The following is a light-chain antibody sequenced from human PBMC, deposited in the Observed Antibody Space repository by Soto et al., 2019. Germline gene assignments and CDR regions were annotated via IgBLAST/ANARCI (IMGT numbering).Light chain of an antibody. CDR2: DDD. V-gene: IGLV1-51*01. Sequence: QSVLTPPPSVSAAPGQKVTTSCSGSSSNIGGNSVSWYQQLPGTAPKLLIYDDDKRPSGIPDRFSGSKSGTSATLGITGFQTGDEADYYCGSWDSSLSADVFATGTKVTVL. CDR1: SSNIGGNS. CDR3: GSWDSSLSADV. J-gene: IGLJ1*01.